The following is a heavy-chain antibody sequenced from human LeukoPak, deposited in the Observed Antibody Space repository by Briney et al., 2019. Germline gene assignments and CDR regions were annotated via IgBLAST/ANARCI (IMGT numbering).Heavy chain of an antibody. V-gene: IGHV4-59*08. CDR2: IYYSGST. D-gene: IGHD3-10*01. CDR1: GGSISGYY. CDR3: ARYGSGSYSDDHFQH. J-gene: IGHJ1*01. Sequence: PSETLSLTCTVSGGSISGYYWSWIRQPPGKGLEWIGFIYYSGSTKYNPSLKSRVTISVDTSKNQFSLKLTSVTAADTAVYYCARYGSGSYSDDHFQHWGQGTLVTVS.